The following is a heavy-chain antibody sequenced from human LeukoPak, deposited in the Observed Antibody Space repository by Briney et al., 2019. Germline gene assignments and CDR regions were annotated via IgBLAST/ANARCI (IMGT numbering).Heavy chain of an antibody. Sequence: ASVKVSCKASGYSFTSYGISWVRQAPGQGLEWMGWISAYNGNTNYAQKLQGRVTMTTDTSTSTAYMELRSLRSDDTAVYYCARAGNYYEYVWGSYRLPDYWGQGTLVTVSS. CDR3: ARAGNYYEYVWGSYRLPDY. V-gene: IGHV1-18*01. CDR2: ISAYNGNT. CDR1: GYSFTSYG. D-gene: IGHD3-16*01. J-gene: IGHJ4*02.